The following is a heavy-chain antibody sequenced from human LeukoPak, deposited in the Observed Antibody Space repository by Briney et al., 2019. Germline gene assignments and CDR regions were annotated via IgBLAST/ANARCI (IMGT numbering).Heavy chain of an antibody. V-gene: IGHV3-21*01. J-gene: IGHJ4*02. Sequence: PGGSLRLSCAASGFTFSSYSMNWVRQAPGKGLEWVSSISSSSSYIYYADSVKGRFTISRDNAKNSLYLQMNSLRAEDTAVYYCARVTPYGDYLIRFDYWGQGTLVTVSS. CDR2: ISSSSSYI. D-gene: IGHD4-17*01. CDR3: ARVTPYGDYLIRFDY. CDR1: GFTFSSYS.